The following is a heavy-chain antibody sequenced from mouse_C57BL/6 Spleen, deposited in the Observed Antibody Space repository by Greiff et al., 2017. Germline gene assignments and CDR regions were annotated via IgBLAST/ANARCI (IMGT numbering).Heavy chain of an antibody. CDR2: IYPGDGDT. V-gene: IGHV1-80*01. D-gene: IGHD2-4*01. J-gene: IGHJ4*01. CDR3: ARRGNYDYVHYYAMDY. Sequence: QVHVKQSGAARVEPGAPGKISCKASGYPFRSYWVNWVKQGPGKGLEWIGQIYPGDGDTNYNGKFKGKATLTADKASSTAYMQLSSLTSEDAAVYFCARRGNYDYVHYYAMDYWGQGTSVTVSS. CDR1: GYPFRSYW.